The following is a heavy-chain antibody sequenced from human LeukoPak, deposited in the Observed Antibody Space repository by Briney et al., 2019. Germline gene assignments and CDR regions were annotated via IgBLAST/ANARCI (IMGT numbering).Heavy chain of an antibody. CDR3: ASRSLVIENLDY. J-gene: IGHJ4*02. CDR2: FRGDGGST. V-gene: IGHV3-23*01. CDR1: GFSSYTFG. D-gene: IGHD2-21*01. Sequence: GGSLRLSCAVSGFSSYTFGMRWVRQAPGKGLEWISSFRGDGGSTYYAETVRGRFTISRDKSKNTLYLQMNSLRAEDTAVYYCASRSLVIENLDYWGQGTLVTVSS.